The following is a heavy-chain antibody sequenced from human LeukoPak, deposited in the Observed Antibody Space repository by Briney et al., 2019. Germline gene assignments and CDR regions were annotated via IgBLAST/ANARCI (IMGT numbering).Heavy chain of an antibody. CDR3: ARYCSSTSCPSPRYFDY. CDR2: INHSGST. Sequence: SETLSLTCAVYGGSFSGYYWSWIRQPPGKGLEWIGEINHSGSTNYNPSLKSRVTISVDTSKNQFSLKLSSVTAADTAVYYCARYCSSTSCPSPRYFDYWGQGTLVTVSS. CDR1: GGSFSGYY. J-gene: IGHJ4*02. D-gene: IGHD2-2*01. V-gene: IGHV4-34*01.